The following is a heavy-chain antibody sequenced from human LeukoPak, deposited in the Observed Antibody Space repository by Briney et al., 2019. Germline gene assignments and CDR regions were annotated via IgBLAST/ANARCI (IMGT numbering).Heavy chain of an antibody. CDR2: INDGDVNT. Sequence: ASVKVSRTASGYTFSSYTVHWVRRAPRQSLERMGYINDGDVNTKYSQECQGRVTISRDTSASVVYMELSSVRSEDMAFYYCAREWGEFGGSYFLDYWGQGTLVTVSS. CDR1: GYTFSSYT. V-gene: IGHV1-3*03. D-gene: IGHD1-26*01. CDR3: AREWGEFGGSYFLDY. J-gene: IGHJ4*02.